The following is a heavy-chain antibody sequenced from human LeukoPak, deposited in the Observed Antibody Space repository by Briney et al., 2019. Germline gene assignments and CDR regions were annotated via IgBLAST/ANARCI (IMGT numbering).Heavy chain of an antibody. CDR1: GFTFSSYA. CDR3: ARRLEYSGSKGVFDY. J-gene: IGHJ4*02. D-gene: IGHD1-26*01. CDR2: ISGSGGST. V-gene: IGHV3-23*01. Sequence: GESLKISCAASGFTFSSYAMSWVRQAPGKGLEWVSAISGSGGSTYYADSVKGRFTISRDNSKNTLDLQMNSLRAEDTAVYYCARRLEYSGSKGVFDYWGQGTLVTVSS.